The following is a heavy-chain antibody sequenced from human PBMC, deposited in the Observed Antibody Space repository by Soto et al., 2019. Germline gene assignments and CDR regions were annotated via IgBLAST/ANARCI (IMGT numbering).Heavy chain of an antibody. J-gene: IGHJ6*02. CDR3: ARDRSRVHYGMDV. Sequence: PSETLSLTCTVSGGSIGSYYWSWVRRPPGKGLEWIGYIDYRGTTKYNPSLRSRVTMSVDTSKSRFSLRLTSVSAAGTAVYYCARDRSRVHYGMDVWGLGTTVTVSS. CDR2: IDYRGTT. CDR1: GGSIGSYY. V-gene: IGHV4-59*01. D-gene: IGHD3-16*02.